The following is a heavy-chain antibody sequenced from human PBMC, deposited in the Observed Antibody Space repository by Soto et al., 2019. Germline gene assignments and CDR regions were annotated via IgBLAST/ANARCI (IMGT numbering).Heavy chain of an antibody. V-gene: IGHV3-30-3*01. D-gene: IGHD3-3*01. CDR3: ARGYYDFWSGYYYDYYYGMDV. CDR2: ISYDGSNK. Sequence: PGGSLRLSCAASGFTFSSYAMHWVHQAPGKGLEWVAVISYDGSNKYYADSVKGRFTISRDNSKNTLYLQMNSLRAEDTAVYYCARGYYDFWSGYYYDYYYGMDVWGQGTTVTVSS. J-gene: IGHJ6*02. CDR1: GFTFSSYA.